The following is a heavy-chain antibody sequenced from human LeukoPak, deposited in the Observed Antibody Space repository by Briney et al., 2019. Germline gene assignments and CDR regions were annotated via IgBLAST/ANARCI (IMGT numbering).Heavy chain of an antibody. D-gene: IGHD2-8*01. V-gene: IGHV3-15*01. CDR2: IKSKTDGGTT. CDR3: TTLMADYYYYYMDV. J-gene: IGHJ6*03. Sequence: GGSLRLSCAASGFTFSNAWMSWVRQAPGKGLEWVGRIKSKTDGGTTDYAAPVKGRFTISRDDSKNTLYLQMNSLKTEDTAVYYCTTLMADYYYYYMDVWGKGTTVPVSS. CDR1: GFTFSNAW.